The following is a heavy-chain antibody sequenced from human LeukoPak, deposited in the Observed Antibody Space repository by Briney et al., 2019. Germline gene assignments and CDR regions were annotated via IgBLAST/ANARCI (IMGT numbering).Heavy chain of an antibody. Sequence: SETLSLTCSVSGGSISPYYWSWIRQPPGKGLEWIGYIFYSGVTTYNPSLKSRVSITLDSPKNQFFLRLTSVTAADTAMYYCARAETLAAIYFDFWGQGRLVTVSS. J-gene: IGHJ4*02. CDR3: ARAETLAAIYFDF. CDR1: GGSISPYY. CDR2: IFYSGVT. V-gene: IGHV4-59*01. D-gene: IGHD6-25*01.